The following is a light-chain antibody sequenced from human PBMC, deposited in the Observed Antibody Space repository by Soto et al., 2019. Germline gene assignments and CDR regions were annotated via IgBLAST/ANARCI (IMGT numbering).Light chain of an antibody. CDR1: QGISSY. Sequence: DIQLTQSPSFLSASVGDRVTITCRASQGISSYLAWYQQKPGKAPKLLIYAASTLQSGVPSRFSGSGSGTEVTITISSLPPEDFATNYCQQLKSFGQGTKVDIK. CDR2: AAS. V-gene: IGKV1-9*01. CDR3: QQLKS. J-gene: IGKJ1*01.